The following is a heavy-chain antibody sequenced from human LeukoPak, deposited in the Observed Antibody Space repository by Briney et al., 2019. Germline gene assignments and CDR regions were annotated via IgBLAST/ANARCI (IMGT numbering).Heavy chain of an antibody. CDR3: AREMGYSYGPHYFDY. D-gene: IGHD5-18*01. CDR1: GFTFSSYA. CDR2: ISYDGSNK. V-gene: IGHV3-30*04. Sequence: GRSLRLSCAASGFTFSSYAMHGVRQAPGKGVEWVAVISYDGSNKYYADSVKGRFTISRDNSKNPLYLQMNSLRAEDTAVYYCAREMGYSYGPHYFDYWGQGTLVTVSS. J-gene: IGHJ4*02.